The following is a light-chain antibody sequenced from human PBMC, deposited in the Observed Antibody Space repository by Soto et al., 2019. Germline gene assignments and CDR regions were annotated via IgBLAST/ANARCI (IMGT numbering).Light chain of an antibody. CDR2: DAS. J-gene: IGKJ3*01. Sequence: DIQMTQSPSSLSASVGDRVTITCQASQDIRKSLNWYQQKSGKAPDILIYDASNLEKGVPSNFSGSGSGTDFNFTISSLQPEDIATYYCQQSHNLPFTFGPGTKVEIK. V-gene: IGKV1-33*01. CDR3: QQSHNLPFT. CDR1: QDIRKS.